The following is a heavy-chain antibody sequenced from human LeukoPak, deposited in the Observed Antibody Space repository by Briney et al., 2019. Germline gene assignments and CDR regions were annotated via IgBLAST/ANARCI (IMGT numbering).Heavy chain of an antibody. Sequence: SETLSLTCSVSGDSISSSDYYWSWIRQPPGKGLEWLGNIYYTGRTSYNPSLKSRVTLSVDTFKNQFSLHLSSVTAADTAAYYCARENYCTNGVCWAFDPWGQGTLVTVSS. D-gene: IGHD2-8*01. CDR3: ARENYCTNGVCWAFDP. V-gene: IGHV4-39*07. CDR1: GDSISSSDYY. CDR2: IYYTGRT. J-gene: IGHJ5*02.